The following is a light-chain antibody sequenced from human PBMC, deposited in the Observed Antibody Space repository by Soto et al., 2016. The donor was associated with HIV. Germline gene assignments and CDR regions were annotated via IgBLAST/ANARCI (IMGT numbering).Light chain of an antibody. CDR1: QGISSY. V-gene: IGKV1-9*01. J-gene: IGKJ2*01. CDR2: AAS. Sequence: DIQLTQSPSFLSASVGERVTITCRASQGISSYLAWYQQKPGKAPKLLIYAASSLQSGVPSRFSGSGSGTEFTLSINGLQPDDFATYYCQQFGNKPYTFGQGTKLEIK. CDR3: QQFGNKPYT.